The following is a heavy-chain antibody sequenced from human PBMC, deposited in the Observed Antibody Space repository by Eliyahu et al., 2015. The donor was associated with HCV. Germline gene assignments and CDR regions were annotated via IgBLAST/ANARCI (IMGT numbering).Heavy chain of an antibody. J-gene: IGHJ6*02. V-gene: IGHV3-7*01. CDR1: GXXXSTYW. Sequence: EVQVEESGGGLVXPGGSLRLXXAASGXXXSTYWMTWVRXAPGKGMEWVANINQDGSEKFYVDSVKGRFSISRDNAKNSLYLQLNSLRAEDTSVYYCARRNAMDVWGQGTAVTVSS. CDR2: INQDGSEK. CDR3: ARRNAMDV.